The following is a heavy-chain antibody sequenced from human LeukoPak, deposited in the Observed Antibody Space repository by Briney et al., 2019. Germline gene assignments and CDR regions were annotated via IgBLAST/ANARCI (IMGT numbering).Heavy chain of an antibody. J-gene: IGHJ5*02. CDR3: ARSPVGAKFWFDP. Sequence: SETLSLTCTVSGGSISSSSYYWGWIRQPPGKGLEWIGSIYYSGSTYYNPSLKSRVTISVDTSKNQFSLKLSSVTAADTAVYYCARSPVGAKFWFDPWGQGTLVTVSS. CDR1: GGSISSSSYY. V-gene: IGHV4-39*07. D-gene: IGHD1-26*01. CDR2: IYYSGST.